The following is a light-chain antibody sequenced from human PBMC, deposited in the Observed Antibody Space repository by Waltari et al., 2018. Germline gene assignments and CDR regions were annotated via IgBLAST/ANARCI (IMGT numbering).Light chain of an antibody. V-gene: IGKV3-11*01. CDR2: DAS. CDR3: HHRSNWPYT. CDR1: QSVITY. J-gene: IGKJ2*01. Sequence: EIVLTQSPATPSLYPGERATLPCRASQSVITYLSWYQQTPGQAPRLLIYDASNRATGIPARISGSGSGTDFTLTISSLEPEDFAVYYCHHRSNWPYTFGQGTKLEIK.